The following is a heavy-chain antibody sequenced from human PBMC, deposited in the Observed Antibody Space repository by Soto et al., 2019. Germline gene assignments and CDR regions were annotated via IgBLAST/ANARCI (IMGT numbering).Heavy chain of an antibody. CDR2: ISHSEST. V-gene: IGHV4-34*01. D-gene: IGHD2-2*01. CDR3: ARGQFVVVPVATYYYYYMDV. Sequence: SETLSLPCAVFGGYFSDYYCSWIRQPPGKGLEWIGEISHSESTNYNPSLKSRVTISVDTSKKQFSLKLSSVTAADTAVYYCARGQFVVVPVATYYYYYMDVWGKGTTVTVSS. J-gene: IGHJ6*03. CDR1: GGYFSDYY.